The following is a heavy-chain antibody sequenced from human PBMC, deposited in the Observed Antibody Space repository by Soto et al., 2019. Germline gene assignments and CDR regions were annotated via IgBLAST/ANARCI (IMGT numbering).Heavy chain of an antibody. CDR3: ARGLERRGSAWFDP. V-gene: IGHV3-30-3*01. CDR2: ISYDGSNK. CDR1: GFTFSSYA. Sequence: GGSLRLSCAASGFTFSSYAMHWVRQAPGKGLEWVAVISYDGSNKYYADSVKGRFTTSRDNSKNTLYLQMNSLRAEDTAVYYCARGLERRGSAWFDPWGQGTLVTVSS. D-gene: IGHD1-1*01. J-gene: IGHJ5*02.